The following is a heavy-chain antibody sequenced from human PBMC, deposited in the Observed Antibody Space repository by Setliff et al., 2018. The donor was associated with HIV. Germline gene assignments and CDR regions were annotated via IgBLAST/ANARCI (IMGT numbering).Heavy chain of an antibody. D-gene: IGHD2-15*01. V-gene: IGHV4-39*01. CDR3: ARSLAYCSGGGCSSGDYYYVDV. CDR2: IFHAGST. J-gene: IGHJ6*03. Sequence: SETLSLTCTVSGGSISGSSYYWGWIRQSPEKGLEWIGSIFHAGSTYYNPSLKSRVTLSVDTCENQYSLKLTALIAAETAVYYCARSLAYCSGGGCSSGDYYYVDVWGKGTTVTVSS. CDR1: GGSISGSSYY.